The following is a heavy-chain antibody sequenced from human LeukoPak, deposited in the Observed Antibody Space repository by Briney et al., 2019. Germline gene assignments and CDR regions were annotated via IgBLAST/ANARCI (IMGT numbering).Heavy chain of an antibody. CDR1: GYSFTSYW. J-gene: IGHJ4*02. CDR2: IYPGDSDT. V-gene: IGHV5-51*01. D-gene: IGHD6-6*01. Sequence: GEPLKISCKGSGYSFTSYWIGWVRQMPGKGLEWMGIIYPGDSDTRYSPSFQGQVTISADKSISTAYLKWSSLKASDTAMYYCARLEYSSSSYYWGQGTLVTVSS. CDR3: ARLEYSSSSYY.